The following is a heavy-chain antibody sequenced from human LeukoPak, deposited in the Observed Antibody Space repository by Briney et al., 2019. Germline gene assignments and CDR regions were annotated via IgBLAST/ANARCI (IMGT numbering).Heavy chain of an antibody. CDR1: GGSLSSYY. Sequence: SETLSLTCTVSGGSLSSYYWSWIRQPPGKGPEWIGDIYYSWRTNYNPSLKSRVTISVDTSKNQFSLKLSSVAAADTAVYYCARGSYDFWSGYYTLDYWGQGTLVTVSS. CDR2: IYYSWRT. CDR3: ARGSYDFWSGYYTLDY. V-gene: IGHV4-59*01. D-gene: IGHD3-3*01. J-gene: IGHJ4*02.